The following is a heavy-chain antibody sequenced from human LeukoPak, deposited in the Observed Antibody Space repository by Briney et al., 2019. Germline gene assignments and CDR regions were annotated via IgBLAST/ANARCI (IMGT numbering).Heavy chain of an antibody. Sequence: SETLSLTCTVSGGSISSYYWSWIRQPPGKGLGWIGYIYYSGSTNYNPSLKSRVTISVDTSKNQFSLKLSSVTAADTAVYYCARADSFAFDIWGQGTMVTVSS. CDR2: IYYSGST. CDR1: GGSISSYY. V-gene: IGHV4-59*01. CDR3: ARADSFAFDI. J-gene: IGHJ3*02.